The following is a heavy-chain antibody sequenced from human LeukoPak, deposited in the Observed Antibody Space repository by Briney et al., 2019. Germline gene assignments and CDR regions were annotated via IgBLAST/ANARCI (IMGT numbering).Heavy chain of an antibody. CDR1: GGTFSSYA. J-gene: IGHJ4*02. V-gene: IGHV1-18*01. CDR2: ISGNNDNT. D-gene: IGHD3-3*01. Sequence: WASVKVSCKASGGTFSSYAISWVRQAPGQGLEWMGWISGNNDNTNYAQKLQGRVTMTTDTSTSTAYMELRSLRSDDTAVYYCARAARGFLESHFDYWGQGTLVTVSS. CDR3: ARAARGFLESHFDY.